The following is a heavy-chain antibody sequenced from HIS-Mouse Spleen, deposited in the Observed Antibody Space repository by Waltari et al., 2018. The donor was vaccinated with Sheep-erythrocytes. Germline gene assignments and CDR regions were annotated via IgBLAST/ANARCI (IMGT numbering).Heavy chain of an antibody. CDR2: ISSSSSYR. Sequence: EVQLVESGGGLVKPGGSLRLSCAAFGFTFSSYSMNWVRQATGRGRELVSAISSSSSYRYDADSVKGRFTISRKNAKNSLYLQRNSLRAEDTAVYYCARVAAVTTYYFDYWGQGTLVTVSS. CDR1: GFTFSSYS. D-gene: IGHD4-17*01. V-gene: IGHV3-21*01. J-gene: IGHJ4*02. CDR3: ARVAAVTTYYFDY.